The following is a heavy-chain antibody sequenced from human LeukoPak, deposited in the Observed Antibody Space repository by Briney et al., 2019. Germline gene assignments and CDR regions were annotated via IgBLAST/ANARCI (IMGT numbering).Heavy chain of an antibody. CDR2: IIPILGIA. CDR1: GGTFSSYA. Sequence: ASVKVSCKASGGTFSSYAISWVRQAPGQGLEWMGRIIPILGIANYAQKFQSRVTITADKSTSTAYMELRSLRSEDTAVYYCVAPRYSSSWYLYYFDYWGQGTLVTVSS. V-gene: IGHV1-69*04. CDR3: VAPRYSSSWYLYYFDY. J-gene: IGHJ4*02. D-gene: IGHD6-13*01.